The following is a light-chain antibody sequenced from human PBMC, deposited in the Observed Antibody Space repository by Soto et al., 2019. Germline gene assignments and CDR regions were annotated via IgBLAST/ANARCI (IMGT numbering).Light chain of an antibody. J-gene: IGLJ1*01. CDR2: DVS. CDR1: SSDVGGYNY. V-gene: IGLV2-14*01. CDR3: SSYTSSSTLVYV. Sequence: QSVLTQPACVSGSPGQSITISCTGTSSDVGGYNYVSWYQQHPGKAPKLMIYDVSNRPSGVSNRFSGSKSGNTASLTISGLQAEDEADYYCSSYTSSSTLVYVFGTGTKLTVL.